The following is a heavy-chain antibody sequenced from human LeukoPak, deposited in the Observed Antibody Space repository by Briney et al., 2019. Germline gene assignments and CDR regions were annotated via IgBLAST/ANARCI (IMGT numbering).Heavy chain of an antibody. CDR2: ISSSGGTT. Sequence: RGSLRLSWAASGFTFSSYAMSWVRQAPGKGLEWVGAISSSGGTTYYAVSVKCRFTISRDNAKNSLYLQMNSLRAEDTDVYYCARGITKVGGLGYYYYMDVWGKGTTVTVSS. J-gene: IGHJ6*03. CDR3: ARGITKVGGLGYYYYMDV. V-gene: IGHV3-23*01. D-gene: IGHD3-10*01. CDR1: GFTFSSYA.